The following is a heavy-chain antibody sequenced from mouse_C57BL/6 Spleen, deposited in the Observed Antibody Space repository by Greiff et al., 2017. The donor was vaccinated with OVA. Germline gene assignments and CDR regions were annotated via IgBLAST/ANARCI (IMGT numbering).Heavy chain of an antibody. Sequence: EVKLVESGGGLVKPGGSLKLSCAASGFTFSDYGMHWVRQAPGKGLEWVAYISSGSSTIYYADTVQGRFTISRDNAKSTLFLQITSLRSEGTAMDDCARIPRGLGYWDYWGQGTTLTVSS. CDR3: ARIPRGLGYWDY. CDR1: GFTFSDYG. V-gene: IGHV5-17*01. D-gene: IGHD4-1*01. CDR2: ISSGSSTI. J-gene: IGHJ2*01.